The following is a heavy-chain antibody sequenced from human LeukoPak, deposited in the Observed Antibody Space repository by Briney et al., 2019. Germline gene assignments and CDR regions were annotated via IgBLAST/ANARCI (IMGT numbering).Heavy chain of an antibody. CDR3: ARENSRGYSYGYDY. CDR2: IKQGGSEK. Sequence: GGSLRLSCAASGFTFSSYWMSWVRQAPGKGLEWVANIKQGGSEKYYVDSVKGRFTISRDNAKNSLYLQMNSLRAEDTAVYYCARENSRGYSYGYDYWGQGTLVTVSS. V-gene: IGHV3-7*03. CDR1: GFTFSSYW. J-gene: IGHJ4*02. D-gene: IGHD5-18*01.